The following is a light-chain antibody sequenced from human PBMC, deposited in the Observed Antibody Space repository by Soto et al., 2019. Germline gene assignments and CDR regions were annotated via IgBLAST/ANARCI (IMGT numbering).Light chain of an antibody. Sequence: QSALTQPASVSGSPGQSIAISCTGTTSDVGGYNYVSWYQQHPGKAPKLMIYDVTNRPSGVSDRFSGSKSGNTASLTISGLQAGDEGDYYCSSFTRSNTYVFGTGTKVTVL. CDR2: DVT. CDR1: TSDVGGYNY. V-gene: IGLV2-14*03. CDR3: SSFTRSNTYV. J-gene: IGLJ1*01.